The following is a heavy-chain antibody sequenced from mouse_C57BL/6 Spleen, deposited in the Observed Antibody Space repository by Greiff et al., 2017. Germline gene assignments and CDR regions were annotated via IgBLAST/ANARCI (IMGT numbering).Heavy chain of an antibody. CDR3: TEAQGFAY. J-gene: IGHJ3*01. D-gene: IGHD3-2*02. Sequence: EVKLEESGGGLVQPGGSMKLSCVASGFTFSNYWMNWVRQSPEKGLEWVAQIRLKSDNYATHYAESVKGRFTISRDDSKSSVYLQMNNLRAEDTGIYYCTEAQGFAYWGQGTLVTVSA. CDR2: IRLKSDNYAT. V-gene: IGHV6-3*01. CDR1: GFTFSNYW.